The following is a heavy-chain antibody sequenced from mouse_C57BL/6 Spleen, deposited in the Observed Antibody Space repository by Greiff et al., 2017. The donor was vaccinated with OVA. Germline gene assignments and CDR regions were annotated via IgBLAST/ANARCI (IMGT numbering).Heavy chain of an antibody. V-gene: IGHV1-42*01. J-gene: IGHJ2*01. CDR1: GYSFTGYY. CDR3: ARSVDYFDY. D-gene: IGHD1-1*01. CDR2: INPSTGGT. Sequence: EVQLQQSGPELVKPGASVKISCKASGYSFTGYYMNWVKQSPEKSLEWIGEINPSTGGTTYNQKFKAKATLTVDKSSSPAYMQLKGLTSEDSAVYYCARSVDYFDYWGQGTTLTVSS.